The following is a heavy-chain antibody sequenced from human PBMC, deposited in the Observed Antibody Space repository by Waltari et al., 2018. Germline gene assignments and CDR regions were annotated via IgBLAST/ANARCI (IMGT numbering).Heavy chain of an antibody. V-gene: IGHV3-23*01. D-gene: IGHD6-13*01. CDR1: GFTFRTYA. CDR2: ITSSGGST. J-gene: IGHJ4*02. Sequence: EVQLLESGGGLVQPGGYLRLSCAASGFTFRTYAMTWFRQLPGKGLEWVSGITSSGGSTYYAASVKGRLTISRDSSRNTLHLQMNSLRAEDTAIYYCKKWLTAAGTGWFDCWGQGTLVTVSS. CDR3: KKWLTAAGTGWFDC.